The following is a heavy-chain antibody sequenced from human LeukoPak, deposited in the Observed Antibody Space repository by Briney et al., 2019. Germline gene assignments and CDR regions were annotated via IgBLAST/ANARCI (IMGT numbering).Heavy chain of an antibody. V-gene: IGHV4-59*01. Sequence: SETLSLTCTVSGGSISSYYWSWIRQPPGKGLEWIGYIYYSGSTNYNPSLKSRVTMSVDTSKNQFSLKLSSVTAADTAVYYCAREGGSSTTGLAFDIWGQGTMVTVSS. D-gene: IGHD2-2*01. CDR1: GGSISSYY. J-gene: IGHJ3*02. CDR2: IYYSGST. CDR3: AREGGSSTTGLAFDI.